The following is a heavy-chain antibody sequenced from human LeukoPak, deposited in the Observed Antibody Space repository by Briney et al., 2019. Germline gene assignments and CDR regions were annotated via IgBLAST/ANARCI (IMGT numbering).Heavy chain of an antibody. CDR1: GYTFTSYY. CDR3: ARVGLGGTYSSSWFQRYFDL. D-gene: IGHD6-13*01. Sequence: GASVKVSCKASGYTFTSYYMHWVRQAPGQGLEWMGIINPSGGSTSYAQKFQGRVTMTRDTSTSTVYMELSSLRSEDTAVYYCARVGLGGTYSSSWFQRYFDLWGRGTLVTVSS. J-gene: IGHJ2*01. V-gene: IGHV1-46*01. CDR2: INPSGGST.